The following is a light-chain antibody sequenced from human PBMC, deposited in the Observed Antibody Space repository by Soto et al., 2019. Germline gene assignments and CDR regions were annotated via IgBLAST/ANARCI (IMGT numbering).Light chain of an antibody. CDR1: FANIGTNY. J-gene: IGLJ3*02. V-gene: IGLV1-51*01. CDR2: END. CDR3: ATRDSSLNAGV. Sequence: QSVLTQPPSLSAAPGQRVAISCSGTFANIGTNYVSWYQVLPGSAPKLLIYENDKRPSEIFARFSASKSGTSASLAITGLQAGDEGDYYCATRDSSLNAGVFGGGTEVTVL.